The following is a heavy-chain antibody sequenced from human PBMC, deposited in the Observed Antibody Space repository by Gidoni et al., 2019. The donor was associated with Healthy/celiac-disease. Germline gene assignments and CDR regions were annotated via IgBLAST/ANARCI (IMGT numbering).Heavy chain of an antibody. CDR3: ARSDPDYYDSSGTDY. CDR2: IIPIFGTA. CDR1: GGTSRSYA. V-gene: IGHV1-69*01. J-gene: IGHJ4*02. Sequence: QVQLVQSGAEVKTPGSSVKVSCKASGGTSRSYAISWVRQAPGQGLEWLGGIIPIFGTANYAQKFQGRVTITADESTSTAYMGLSSLRSEDTAVYYCARSDPDYYDSSGTDYWGQGTLVTVSS. D-gene: IGHD3-22*01.